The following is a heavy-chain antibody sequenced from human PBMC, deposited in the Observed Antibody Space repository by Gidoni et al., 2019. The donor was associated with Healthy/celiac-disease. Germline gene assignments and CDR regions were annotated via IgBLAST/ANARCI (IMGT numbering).Heavy chain of an antibody. CDR3: ARVHVDTAMVTAYYFDY. CDR2: IIPIFGTA. Sequence: QVQLVQSGAAVKKPGSSVKVSCKASGCTFSSYALSWVRQAPGQGLEWMGGIIPIFGTANYAQKFQGRVTITADESTSTAYRELSSLRSEDTAVYYCARVHVDTAMVTAYYFDYWGQGTLVTVSS. D-gene: IGHD5-18*01. J-gene: IGHJ4*02. CDR1: GCTFSSYA. V-gene: IGHV1-69*01.